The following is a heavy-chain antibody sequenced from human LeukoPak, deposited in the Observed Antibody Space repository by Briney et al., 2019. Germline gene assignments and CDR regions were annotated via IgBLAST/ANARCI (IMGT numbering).Heavy chain of an antibody. CDR2: IYPGDSDT. Sequence: GESLKISCKGSGYSFTSYWIGWVRQMPGKGLEWMGIIYPGDSDTRYSPSFQGQVTISADKSISTAYLQWSSLKASDTAMYYCASRYCGGDCYPAAFDIWGQGTMVTVSS. CDR3: ASRYCGGDCYPAAFDI. J-gene: IGHJ3*02. V-gene: IGHV5-51*01. D-gene: IGHD2-21*02. CDR1: GYSFTSYW.